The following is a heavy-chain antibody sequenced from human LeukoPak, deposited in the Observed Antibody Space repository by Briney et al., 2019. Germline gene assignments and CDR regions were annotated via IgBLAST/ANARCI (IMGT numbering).Heavy chain of an antibody. J-gene: IGHJ4*02. D-gene: IGHD6-13*01. Sequence: GGSLRLSCAASGFTFSRYAMHWVRQAPEKGLEYVAAISYNGGNTYYADSVKGRFTISRDNSKNTLYLQMGSLRAEDMAVYYSTRRAAADTFYSDYWGQGILVTVSS. CDR2: ISYNGGNT. CDR3: TRRAAADTFYSDY. CDR1: GFTFSRYA. V-gene: IGHV3-64*02.